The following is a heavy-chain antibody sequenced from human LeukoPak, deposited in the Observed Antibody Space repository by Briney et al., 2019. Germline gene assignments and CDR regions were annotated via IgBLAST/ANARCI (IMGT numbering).Heavy chain of an antibody. V-gene: IGHV4-4*07. CDR2: ICTSGKI. Sequence: SETLSLTCSGWGGSFSSWYGICLRGSAGKGVEGIGRICTSGKINYNRSLERRVTISVDTSKNQFSFTMSSVTAADTAVYCCARHATLVRGVNSYYYMDVWGKGTTVT. CDR1: GGSFSSWY. J-gene: IGHJ6*03. D-gene: IGHD3-10*01. CDR3: ARHATLVRGVNSYYYMDV.